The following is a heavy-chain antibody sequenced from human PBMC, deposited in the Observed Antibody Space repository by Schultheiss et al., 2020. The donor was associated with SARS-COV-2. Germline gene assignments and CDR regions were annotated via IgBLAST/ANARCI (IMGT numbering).Heavy chain of an antibody. CDR3: ARAAGPRGYSGYDWYY. J-gene: IGHJ4*02. D-gene: IGHD5-12*01. V-gene: IGHV4-39*07. Sequence: SETLSLTCTVSGGSISSSSYYWGWIRQPPGKGLEWIGSIYYSGSTNYNPSLKSRVTISVDTSKNQFSLKLSSVTAADTAVYYCARAAGPRGYSGYDWYYWGQGTLVTVSS. CDR2: IYYSGST. CDR1: GGSISSSSYY.